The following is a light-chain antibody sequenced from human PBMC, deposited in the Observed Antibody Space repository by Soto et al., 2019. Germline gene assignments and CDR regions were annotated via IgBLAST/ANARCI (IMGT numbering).Light chain of an antibody. CDR3: QQSNSFPLT. V-gene: IGKV1-39*01. Sequence: DIQMTQSPASLSASVGDRVTITCRASQSISSYLNWYQQKPGKAPKLLIYAASSLQSGVPSRFSGSGYGTDFTLTISSLQPEDFATYYCQQSNSFPLTFGQGTKVDIK. CDR2: AAS. J-gene: IGKJ1*01. CDR1: QSISSY.